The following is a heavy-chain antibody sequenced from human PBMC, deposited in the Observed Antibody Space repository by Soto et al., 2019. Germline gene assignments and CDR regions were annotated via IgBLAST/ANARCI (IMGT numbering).Heavy chain of an antibody. Sequence: GGSLRLSCAASGFTFSDYYMSWIRQAPGKGLEWVSYISSSGSTIYYADSVKGRFTISRDNSKNTLYLQMNSLRAEDTAVYYCAKEGPTMVYASIAAAGSLDYWGQGTLVTVSS. J-gene: IGHJ4*02. CDR3: AKEGPTMVYASIAAAGSLDY. CDR2: ISSSGSTI. D-gene: IGHD6-13*01. V-gene: IGHV3-11*01. CDR1: GFTFSDYY.